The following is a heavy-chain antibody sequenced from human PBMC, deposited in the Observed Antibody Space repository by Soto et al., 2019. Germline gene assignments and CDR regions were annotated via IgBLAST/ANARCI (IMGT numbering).Heavy chain of an antibody. J-gene: IGHJ4*02. V-gene: IGHV4-31*03. CDR3: ARLTSGPVYFDY. Sequence: QVQLQEAGPGLVKPSQTLSLTCTVSGGSISSGGYYWSWIRQHPGKGLEWIGYIYYSGSTYYNPSLKSRVTISVDTSKNQFSLKLSSVTAADTAVYYCARLTSGPVYFDYWGQGTLVTVSS. CDR1: GGSISSGGYY. D-gene: IGHD3-10*01. CDR2: IYYSGST.